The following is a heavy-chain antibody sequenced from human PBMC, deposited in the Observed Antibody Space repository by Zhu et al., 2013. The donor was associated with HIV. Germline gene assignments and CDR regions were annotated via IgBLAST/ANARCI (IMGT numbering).Heavy chain of an antibody. J-gene: IGHJ4*02. CDR2: INHSGST. CDR1: GGSFSGYY. V-gene: IGHV4-34*01. Sequence: QVQLQQWGAGLLKPSETLSLTCAVYGGSFSGYYWSWIRQPPGKGLEWIGEINHSGSTNYNPSLKSRVTISVDTSKNQFPLKLSSVTAADTAVYYCARFQFAPRGWSLRKFDYWGQGTLVTVSS. D-gene: IGHD6-19*01. CDR3: ARFQFAPRGWSLRKFDY.